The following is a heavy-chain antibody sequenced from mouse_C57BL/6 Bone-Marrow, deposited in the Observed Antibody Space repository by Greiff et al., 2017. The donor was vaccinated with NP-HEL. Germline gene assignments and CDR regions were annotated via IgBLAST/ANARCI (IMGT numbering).Heavy chain of an antibody. CDR2: INPSSGYT. D-gene: IGHD2-4*01. J-gene: IGHJ2*01. CDR1: GYTFTSYT. V-gene: IGHV1-4*01. CDR3: ARRGLPRDYFDY. Sequence: GASVKMSCKASGYTFTSYTMHWVKQRPGQGLEWIGYINPSSGYTKYNQKFKDKATLTADKSSSTAYMQLSSLTSEDSAVYYCARRGLPRDYFDYWGQGTTLTVSS.